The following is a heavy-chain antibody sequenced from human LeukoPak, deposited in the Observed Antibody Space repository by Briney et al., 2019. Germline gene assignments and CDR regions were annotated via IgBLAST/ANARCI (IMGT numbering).Heavy chain of an antibody. D-gene: IGHD6-19*01. V-gene: IGHV3-9*01. CDR1: GFTFADYA. CDR3: AKRWLVSDWFDP. CDR2: ISWNSGSI. J-gene: IGHJ5*02. Sequence: GGSLRLSCAASGFTFADYAMHWVRQAPGKGLEWVSGISWNSGSIGYADSVKGRFTISRDNAKNSLYLQMNSLRAEDTALYYCAKRWLVSDWFDPWGQGTLDTVSS.